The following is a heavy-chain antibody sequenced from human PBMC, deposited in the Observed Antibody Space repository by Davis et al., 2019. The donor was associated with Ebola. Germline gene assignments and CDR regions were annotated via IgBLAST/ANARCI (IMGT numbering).Heavy chain of an antibody. J-gene: IGHJ3*02. CDR3: AGERSVYSSGWYGMI. CDR2: ISSSDSTI. V-gene: IGHV3-48*03. Sequence: GESLKISCAASGFTFSSYEMNWVRQAPGKGLEWVSYISSSDSTIYYADSVKGRFTISRDNAKNSLYLQMNSLRAEDTAVYYCAGERSVYSSGWYGMIWGQGTMVTVSS. CDR1: GFTFSSYE. D-gene: IGHD6-19*01.